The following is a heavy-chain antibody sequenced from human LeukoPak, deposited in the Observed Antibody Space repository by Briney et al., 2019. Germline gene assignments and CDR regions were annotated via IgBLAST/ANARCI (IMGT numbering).Heavy chain of an antibody. CDR2: IIGSGGST. CDR3: AKDQCTSTSCYKGEY. D-gene: IGHD2-2*02. CDR1: GFTFSTYA. V-gene: IGHV3-23*01. Sequence: PGGSLRLSCAASGFTFSTYAMSWVRQAPGKGLEWVSAIIGSGGSTYYADSVKGRFTISRDNSKNTLYLQMDSLRAEDTAVYYCAKDQCTSTSCYKGEYWGQGTLVTVSS. J-gene: IGHJ4*02.